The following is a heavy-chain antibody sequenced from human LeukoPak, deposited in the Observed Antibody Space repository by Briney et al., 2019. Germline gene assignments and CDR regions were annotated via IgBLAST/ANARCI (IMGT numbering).Heavy chain of an antibody. CDR2: INPNSGGT. Sequence: GASVKVSCKASGYTFTGYYMHWVRQAPGQGLEWMGWINPNSGGTNYAQKFQGRVTMTRDTSISTAYMELSRLRSDDTAVYYCASLVRGLIDYEALDIWGQGTMVTGSS. D-gene: IGHD3-10*01. CDR3: ASLVRGLIDYEALDI. CDR1: GYTFTGYY. J-gene: IGHJ3*02. V-gene: IGHV1-2*02.